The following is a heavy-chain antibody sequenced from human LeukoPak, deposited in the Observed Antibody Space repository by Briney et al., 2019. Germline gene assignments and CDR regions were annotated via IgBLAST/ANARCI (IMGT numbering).Heavy chain of an antibody. CDR3: ARRTYPGGYYYMDV. V-gene: IGHV3-30*02. CDR1: GFTFSSYG. Sequence: GGSLRLSCAASGFTFSSYGMHWVRQAPGKGLEWVAFIWYDGSNKYYADSVKGRFTISRDNSKNTLYLQMNSLRAEDTAVYYCARRTYPGGYYYMDVWGKGTTVTISS. CDR2: IWYDGSNK. D-gene: IGHD2-8*01. J-gene: IGHJ6*03.